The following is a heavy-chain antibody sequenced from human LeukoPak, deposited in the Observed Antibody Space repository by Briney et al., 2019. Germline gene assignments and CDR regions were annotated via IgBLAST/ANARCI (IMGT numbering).Heavy chain of an antibody. CDR3: ARDQGPPGGGDLGGVDY. CDR2: ISYDGSNK. V-gene: IGHV3-30-3*01. J-gene: IGHJ4*02. D-gene: IGHD2-21*01. Sequence: GRSLRLSCAASGLTFSSYAMHWVRQAPGKGLECVAVISYDGSNKYYADSVKGRFTISRDNSKNTLYLQMNSLRAEDTAVYYCARDQGPPGGGDLGGVDYWGQGTLVTVSS. CDR1: GLTFSSYA.